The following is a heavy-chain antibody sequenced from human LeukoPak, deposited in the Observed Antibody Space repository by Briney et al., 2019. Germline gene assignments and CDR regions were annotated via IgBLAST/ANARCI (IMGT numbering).Heavy chain of an antibody. J-gene: IGHJ6*02. V-gene: IGHV4-34*01. D-gene: IGHD6-19*01. Sequence: SETLSLTCAVYGGSFSGYYWSWIRQPPGKGLEWIGEINHSGSTNYNPSLKSRVTISVDTSKNQFSLKLSSVTAPDTAVYYCASPIIAVAGTDYYGMDVWGQGTTVTVSS. CDR1: GGSFSGYY. CDR2: INHSGST. CDR3: ASPIIAVAGTDYYGMDV.